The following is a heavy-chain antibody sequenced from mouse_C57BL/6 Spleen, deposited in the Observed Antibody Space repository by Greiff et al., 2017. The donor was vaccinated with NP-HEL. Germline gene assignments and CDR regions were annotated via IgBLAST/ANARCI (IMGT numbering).Heavy chain of an antibody. CDR1: GYAFSSSW. Sequence: VQLQQSGPELVKPGASVKISCKASGYAFSSSWMNWVKQRPGKGLEWIGRIYPGDGDTNYNGKFKGKATLTADKSSSTAYMQLSSLTSEDSAVYFCANGNPTFMDYWGQGTSVTVSS. CDR3: ANGNPTFMDY. CDR2: IYPGDGDT. D-gene: IGHD2-1*01. V-gene: IGHV1-82*01. J-gene: IGHJ4*01.